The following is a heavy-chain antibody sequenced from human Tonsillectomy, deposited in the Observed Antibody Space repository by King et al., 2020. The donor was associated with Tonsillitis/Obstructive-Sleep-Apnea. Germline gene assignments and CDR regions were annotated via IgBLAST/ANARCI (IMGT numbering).Heavy chain of an antibody. CDR2: INSDGSST. V-gene: IGHV3-74*01. J-gene: IGHJ6*03. D-gene: IGHD3-3*01. CDR1: GFNFSSYW. Sequence: VQLVESGGGLVQPGGSLRLSCAASGFNFSSYWMHWVRQAPGKGLVWVSRINSDGSSTSYADSVKGRFTISRDNAKNTLYLQMNSLRAEDTAVYYCARDTPNDFWSGLIYYYYYYMDVWGKGTTVTVSS. CDR3: ARDTPNDFWSGLIYYYYYYMDV.